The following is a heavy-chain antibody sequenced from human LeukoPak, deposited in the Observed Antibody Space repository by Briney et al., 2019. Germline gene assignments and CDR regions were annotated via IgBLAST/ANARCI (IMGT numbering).Heavy chain of an antibody. CDR3: AKDGDIVATTAPYYFDY. D-gene: IGHD5-12*01. V-gene: IGHV3-23*01. J-gene: IGHJ4*02. Sequence: GGSLRLSCAASGFTFSSYAMSWVRQAPGKGLEWVSAISGSGGSTYYADSVKGRFTISRDNSKNTLYLQMNSLRAEDTAVYYCAKDGDIVATTAPYYFDYWGQGTLVTVSS. CDR2: ISGSGGST. CDR1: GFTFSSYA.